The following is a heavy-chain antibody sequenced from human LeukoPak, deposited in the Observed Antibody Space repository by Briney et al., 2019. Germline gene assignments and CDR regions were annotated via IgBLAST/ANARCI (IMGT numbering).Heavy chain of an antibody. D-gene: IGHD6-13*01. J-gene: IGHJ4*02. CDR1: GYTFTNYA. CDR2: INTNTGNP. Sequence: ASVKVSCKASGYTFTNYAVNWVRQAPGQGLEWMGWINTNTGNPTYAQGFTGRFVFSLDTSVSTAYLQISSLKAEDTAVYYCAREGRSGSSWYLAYWGQGVLVTVSS. CDR3: AREGRSGSSWYLAY. V-gene: IGHV7-4-1*02.